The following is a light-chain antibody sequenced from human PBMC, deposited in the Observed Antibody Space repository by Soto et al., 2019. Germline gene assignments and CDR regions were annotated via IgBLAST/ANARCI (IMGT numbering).Light chain of an antibody. V-gene: IGKV3-20*01. CDR2: DTS. Sequence: EIVLTQSPGTLSLSPGERATLSCRASQSVTSNYLAWYQQKPGQAPGLLIYDTSTRASGVPDRFSGSGSGTEFTLTISRLEPEDFAVYYCQQYGTSPQTFGQGTKWISN. J-gene: IGKJ1*01. CDR3: QQYGTSPQT. CDR1: QSVTSNY.